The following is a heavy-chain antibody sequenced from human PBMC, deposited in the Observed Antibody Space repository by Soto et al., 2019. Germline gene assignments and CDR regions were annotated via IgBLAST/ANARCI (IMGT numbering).Heavy chain of an antibody. V-gene: IGHV1-18*01. CDR1: GYTFISFG. CDR2: INTYNGDT. Sequence: QVPLVQSGPEMMKPGASVKVSCKASGYTFISFGISWVRQAPGQGLEWMGWINTYNGDTNYAQKFRGRVTMITDTSTNTAHMELRSVTSGDTAVYYCARDIMIRSRWGYATAPLYTYTGMDVWGQGTTVSVSS. D-gene: IGHD3-16*01. J-gene: IGHJ6*02. CDR3: ARDIMIRSRWGYATAPLYTYTGMDV.